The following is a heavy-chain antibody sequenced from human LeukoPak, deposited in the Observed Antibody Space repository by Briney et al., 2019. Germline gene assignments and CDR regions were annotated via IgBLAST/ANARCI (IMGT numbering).Heavy chain of an antibody. CDR1: GGSISSSSYY. D-gene: IGHD5-18*01. CDR3: ARVVYSYGYSDY. J-gene: IGHJ4*02. Sequence: TSETLSLTCTVSGGSISSSSYYWGWIRQPPGKGLEWIGSIYYSGSTYYNPSLKSRGTISLDTSKNQFSLKLSSVTAADTAVYYCARVVYSYGYSDYWGQGTLVTVSS. V-gene: IGHV4-39*07. CDR2: IYYSGST.